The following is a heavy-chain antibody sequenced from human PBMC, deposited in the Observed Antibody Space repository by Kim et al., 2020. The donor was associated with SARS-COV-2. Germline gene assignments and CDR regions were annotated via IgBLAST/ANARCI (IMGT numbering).Heavy chain of an antibody. Sequence: GSESYYVESGKGRVTISRENAKNSLYLQMNSLRVEDRAVYYCARSVFGDNYWGQGTLVSVSS. V-gene: IGHV3-7*01. CDR2: GSES. J-gene: IGHJ4*02. D-gene: IGHD3-10*02. CDR3: ARSVFGDNY.